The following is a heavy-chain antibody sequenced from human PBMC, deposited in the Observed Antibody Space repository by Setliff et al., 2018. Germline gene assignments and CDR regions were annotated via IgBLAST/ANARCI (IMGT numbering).Heavy chain of an antibody. CDR2: INVYTGNT. CDR3: ARAKGNDYSMDV. Sequence: ASVKVSCKASGYTFRSYAMNWVRQAPGQGLEWMGWINVYTGNTNYAQKLQGRVTMTTDTSTSTAYMELRSLRSDDTAVYYCARAKGNDYSMDVWGKGTTVTVSS. V-gene: IGHV1-18*01. CDR1: GYTFRSYA. J-gene: IGHJ6*03.